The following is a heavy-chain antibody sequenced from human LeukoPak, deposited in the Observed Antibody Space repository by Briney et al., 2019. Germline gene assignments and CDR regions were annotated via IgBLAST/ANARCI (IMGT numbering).Heavy chain of an antibody. Sequence: GGSLRLSCADSEFTFSNHWMHWVRQVPGKGLVWVSRINSDGSSTSYADSVKGRFTISRDNSKNTLYLQMNSLRAEDTAVYYCAKINYGDYGKINYYYYYMDVWGKGTTVTVSS. J-gene: IGHJ6*03. CDR3: AKINYGDYGKINYYYYYMDV. V-gene: IGHV3-74*01. CDR1: EFTFSNHW. D-gene: IGHD4-17*01. CDR2: INSDGSST.